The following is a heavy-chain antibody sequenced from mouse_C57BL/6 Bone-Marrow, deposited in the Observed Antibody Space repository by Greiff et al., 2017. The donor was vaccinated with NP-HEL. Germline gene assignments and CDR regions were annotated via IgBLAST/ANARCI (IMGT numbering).Heavy chain of an antibody. CDR3: ARGTGKGFAY. J-gene: IGHJ3*01. CDR2: IWRCGST. CDR1: GFSLTSYG. D-gene: IGHD2-1*01. V-gene: IGHV2-5*01. Sequence: QVQLQQSGPGLVQPSQCLSITCTVSGFSLTSYGVHWVRQSPGKGLEWLGVIWRCGSTDYYAPFMSRLSMTKDNSKSQVFFKMNTLQADDTAKCDCARGTGKGFAYWGQGNRVTVSA.